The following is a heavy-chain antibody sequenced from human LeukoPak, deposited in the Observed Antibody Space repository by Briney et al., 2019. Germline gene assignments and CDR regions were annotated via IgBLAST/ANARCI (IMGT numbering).Heavy chain of an antibody. Sequence: PSETLSLTCTVSGGSISSSSYYWGWIRQPPGKGLEWIGTIYYSGSTYYNPSLKSRVTISVDTSKNQFSLKLSSVTAADTAVYYCARVPTVTFFDYWGQGALVTVSS. J-gene: IGHJ4*02. V-gene: IGHV4-39*07. D-gene: IGHD4-17*01. CDR3: ARVPTVTFFDY. CDR2: IYYSGST. CDR1: GGSISSSSYY.